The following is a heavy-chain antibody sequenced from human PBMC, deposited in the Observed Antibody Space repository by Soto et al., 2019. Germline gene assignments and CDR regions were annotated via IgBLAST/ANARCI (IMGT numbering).Heavy chain of an antibody. CDR1: GFTFSSYE. Sequence: GGSLRLSCAASGFTFSSYEMNWVRQAPGKGLEWVSYISSSGSTIYYADSVKGRFTISRDNAKNSLYLQMNSLRAEDTAVYYCARLFYGSTWYDYWGQGTLVTVSS. CDR3: ARLFYGSTWYDY. V-gene: IGHV3-48*03. J-gene: IGHJ4*02. D-gene: IGHD6-13*01. CDR2: ISSSGSTI.